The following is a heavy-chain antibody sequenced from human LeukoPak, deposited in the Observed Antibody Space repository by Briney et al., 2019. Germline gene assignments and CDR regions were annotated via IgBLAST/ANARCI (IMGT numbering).Heavy chain of an antibody. D-gene: IGHD3/OR15-3a*01. CDR3: TREGVSDFWTGYLDV. Sequence: GGSLRLSXEASGFTFSTYWIHWVRQAPGKGLLWVSRISSDGESTSYGDSVKGRFTISRDNAKNTVYLQMSSLRAEDTAVYYCTREGVSDFWTGYLDVWGKGTTVTVSS. J-gene: IGHJ6*04. CDR2: ISSDGEST. V-gene: IGHV3-74*01. CDR1: GFTFSTYW.